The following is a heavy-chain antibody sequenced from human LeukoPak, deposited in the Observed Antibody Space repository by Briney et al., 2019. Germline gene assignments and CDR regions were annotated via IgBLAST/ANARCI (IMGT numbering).Heavy chain of an antibody. V-gene: IGHV4-59*11. J-gene: IGHJ4*02. CDR1: GGSISSHY. CDR2: IYYSGST. CDR3: ARDSSGYYKRGGFDY. D-gene: IGHD3-22*01. Sequence: SETLSLTCTASGGSISSHYWSWIRQPPGKGLEWIGYIYYSGSTNYNPSLKSRVTISVDTSKNQFSLKLSSVTAADTAVYYCARDSSGYYKRGGFDYWGQGTLVTVSS.